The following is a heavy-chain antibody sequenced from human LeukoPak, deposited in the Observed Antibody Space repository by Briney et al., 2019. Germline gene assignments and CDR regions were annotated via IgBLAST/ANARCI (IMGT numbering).Heavy chain of an antibody. CDR1: TDSMDFYY. CDR2: IYTSGST. J-gene: IGHJ3*02. V-gene: IGHV4-4*08. D-gene: IGHD2-2*01. Sequence: SETLSLTCTVSTDSMDFYYWSWIRQPPAKGLEWIGRIYTSGSTNYNPSLKSRVTISVDTSKNQFSLKLSSVTAADTAVYYCARGGDIVVVPAAMKGAFDIWGQGTMVTVSS. CDR3: ARGGDIVVVPAAMKGAFDI.